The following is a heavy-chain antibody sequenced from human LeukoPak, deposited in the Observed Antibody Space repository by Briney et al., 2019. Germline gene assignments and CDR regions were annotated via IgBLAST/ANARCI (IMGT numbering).Heavy chain of an antibody. Sequence: SETLSLTCAVYGGSFSSYYWSWIRQPPGKGLEWIGEINHSGSTNYNPSLKSRVTISVDTSKNQFSLKLSSVTAADTAVYYCARGANYYDSNGYYSPNFDYWGQGTLVTVSS. D-gene: IGHD3-22*01. CDR3: ARGANYYDSNGYYSPNFDY. V-gene: IGHV4-34*01. CDR1: GGSFSSYY. J-gene: IGHJ4*02. CDR2: INHSGST.